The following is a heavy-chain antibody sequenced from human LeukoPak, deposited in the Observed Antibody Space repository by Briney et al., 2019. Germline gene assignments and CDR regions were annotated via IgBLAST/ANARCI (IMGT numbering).Heavy chain of an antibody. CDR2: IKQDGTET. D-gene: IGHD3-3*01. CDR1: GLTFNRYW. V-gene: IGHV3-7*01. Sequence: GGSLRLSCVASGLTFNRYWMSWLRQVPGKGLEWVANIKQDGTETHYVDSVKGRFTISRDSAKSSLYLQMNSLRAEDTAVYYCARDCLGSQFWSGYYLGPDNYFDYWGQGSLVTVPS. CDR3: ARDCLGSQFWSGYYLGPDNYFDY. J-gene: IGHJ4*02.